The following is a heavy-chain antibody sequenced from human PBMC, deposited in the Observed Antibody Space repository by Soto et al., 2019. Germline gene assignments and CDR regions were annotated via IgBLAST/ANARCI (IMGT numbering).Heavy chain of an antibody. CDR3: AMYSGSYFRRLQFDY. CDR2: IIPIFGTA. V-gene: IGHV1-69*13. D-gene: IGHD1-26*01. J-gene: IGHJ4*02. Sequence: ASVKVSCKASGGTFSSYAISWVRQAPGQGLEWMGGIIPIFGTANYAQKFQGRVTITADESTSTAYMELSSLRSEDTAVYYCAMYSGSYFRRLQFDYWGQGTLVTAPQ. CDR1: GGTFSSYA.